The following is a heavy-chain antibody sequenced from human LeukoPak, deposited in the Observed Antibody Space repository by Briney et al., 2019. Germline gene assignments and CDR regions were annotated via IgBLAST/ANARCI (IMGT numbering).Heavy chain of an antibody. Sequence: SETLSLTCNVSGGSITSYCWNWIRQPPGKGLEWIGYIYYTGSTNSNPALKSRLTISLDTSKKQFSLKLSSVTAADTAIYYCASSYFYDGNRYFDYWGQGALVTVSS. V-gene: IGHV4-59*08. CDR1: GGSITSYC. CDR3: ASSYFYDGNRYFDY. CDR2: IYYTGST. J-gene: IGHJ4*02. D-gene: IGHD3-22*01.